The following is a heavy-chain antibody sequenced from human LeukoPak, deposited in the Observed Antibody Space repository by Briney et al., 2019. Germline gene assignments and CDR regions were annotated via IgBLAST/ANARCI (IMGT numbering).Heavy chain of an antibody. Sequence: PGGPLRLSCAASGFTFDDYAMHWVRQAPGKGLEWVSGISWHSGSIGYADSVKGRFTISRDNAKNSLYLQMNSLRAEDTAFYYCAKDKSSTVITPADYWGQGTLVTVSS. J-gene: IGHJ4*02. CDR1: GFTFDDYA. V-gene: IGHV3-9*01. CDR2: ISWHSGSI. D-gene: IGHD4-23*01. CDR3: AKDKSSTVITPADY.